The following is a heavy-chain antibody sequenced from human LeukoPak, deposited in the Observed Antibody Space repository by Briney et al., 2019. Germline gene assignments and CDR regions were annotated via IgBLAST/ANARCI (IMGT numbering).Heavy chain of an antibody. CDR3: ARRGGEYYDILTGYVGVTFDP. V-gene: IGHV1-18*01. CDR1: GYTFTSYG. D-gene: IGHD3-9*01. CDR2: ISAYNGNT. Sequence: ASVKVSCKASGYTFTSYGISWVRQAPGQGLEWMGWISAYNGNTNYAQKLQGRVTMTTDTSTSTAYMELRSLRSDDTAVYYCARRGGEYYDILTGYVGVTFDPWGQGTLVTVSS. J-gene: IGHJ5*02.